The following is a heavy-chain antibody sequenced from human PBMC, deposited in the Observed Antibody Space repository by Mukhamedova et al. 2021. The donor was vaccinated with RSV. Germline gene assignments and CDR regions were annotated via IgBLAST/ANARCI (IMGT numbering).Heavy chain of an antibody. D-gene: IGHD2-21*01. V-gene: IGHV4-61*02. CDR2: IHTSGTT. J-gene: IGHJ3*02. CDR3: ARGGLGIVVEPVRNAFGI. Sequence: RYMGQPAGKGLEWIGRIHTSGTTNYNPSLKSRVTISADTSKNQFSLKLSSVTAADTAVYYCARGGLGIVVEPVRNAFGIWGQGTMVTV.